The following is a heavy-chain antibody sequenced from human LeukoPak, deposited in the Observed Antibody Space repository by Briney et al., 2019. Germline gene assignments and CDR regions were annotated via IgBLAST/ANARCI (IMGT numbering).Heavy chain of an antibody. CDR3: ASYKTYYDRSGNQFDY. Sequence: PSETLSLTCTVFGYSISSAYSWGWIRQPPGKGLEWIGSIYHNGNTHYNSSPKSRVTISVDTSENQFSLKLSSVTAADTAVYYCASYKTYYDRSGNQFDYWGQGTLVTVSS. CDR1: GYSISSAYS. J-gene: IGHJ4*02. D-gene: IGHD3-22*01. V-gene: IGHV4-38-2*02. CDR2: IYHNGNT.